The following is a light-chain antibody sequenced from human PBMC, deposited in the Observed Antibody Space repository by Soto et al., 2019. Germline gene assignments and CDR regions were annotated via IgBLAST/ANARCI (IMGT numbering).Light chain of an antibody. CDR3: QQYDSWPPFT. CDR2: GAS. J-gene: IGKJ4*01. CDR1: QSVSSN. V-gene: IGKV3D-15*01. Sequence: EIVLTQSPVTLSLSPGEGATLSCRASQSVSSNLAWYQQKPGQAPRLLIYGASNRATGIPARFSGSGSGTEFTLTISSLQSEDFAVYYCQQYDSWPPFTFGGGTKVDIK.